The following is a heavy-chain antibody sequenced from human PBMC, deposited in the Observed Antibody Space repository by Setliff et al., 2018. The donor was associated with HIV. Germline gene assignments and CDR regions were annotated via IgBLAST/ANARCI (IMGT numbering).Heavy chain of an antibody. CDR2: IRSKAYAGTT. J-gene: IGHJ4*02. CDR1: GFSFSNYW. CDR3: AKDSLVG. V-gene: IGHV3-49*02. Sequence: GGSLRPSCAVTGFSFSNYWMSWVRQAPGKGLEWVGFIRSKAYAGTTEYAASVKGRFTISRDDSKSVAYLQMNSLRVEDTAVYYCAKDSLVGGGQGTLVTVSS. D-gene: IGHD1-26*01.